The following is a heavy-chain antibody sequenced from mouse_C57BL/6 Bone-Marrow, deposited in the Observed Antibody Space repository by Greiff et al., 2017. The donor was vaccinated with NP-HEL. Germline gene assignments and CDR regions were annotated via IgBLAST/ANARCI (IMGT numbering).Heavy chain of an antibody. D-gene: IGHD1-1*01. CDR1: DSEVFPIAY. Sequence: SGSELRSPGSSVKLSCKDFDSEVFPIAYMSWVRQKPGHGFEWIGGILPSIGRTIYGEKFEDKATLDADTLSNTAYLELNSLTSEDSAIYYCARLEITTVVATLKYFDVWGTGTTVTVSS. CDR2: ILPSIGRT. CDR3: ARLEITTVVATLKYFDV. V-gene: IGHV15-2*01. J-gene: IGHJ1*03.